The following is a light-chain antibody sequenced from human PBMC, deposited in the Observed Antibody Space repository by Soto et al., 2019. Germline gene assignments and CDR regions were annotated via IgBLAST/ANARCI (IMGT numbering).Light chain of an antibody. J-gene: IGKJ5*01. CDR3: QQYNSYST. V-gene: IGKV1-5*01. CDR1: QSISNY. Sequence: DIQRTHSPSSLSASVEDRVTIPCRASQSISNYVNWYQQKPGKAPNLLIYDASSLESGVPSRFSGSGSGTEFTLTISSLQPDDFATYYCQQYNSYSTFGQGTLLEI. CDR2: DAS.